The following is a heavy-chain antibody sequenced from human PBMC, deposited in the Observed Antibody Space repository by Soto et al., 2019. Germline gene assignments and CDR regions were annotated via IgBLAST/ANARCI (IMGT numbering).Heavy chain of an antibody. V-gene: IGHV1-69*01. CDR3: ARVGHQSPSVIWFFDL. D-gene: IGHD2-21*01. Sequence: QGQLVQSGAEVKKPGSSVKVSCKASGGSFRTYAINWVRQAPGQGLEWMGGIIPMLAAPTYAQKFQGRLTLTETESTTTVYMELSRLPSEDTAVYYCARVGHQSPSVIWFFDLWGRGTLVTVSS. CDR2: IIPMLAAP. CDR1: GGSFRTYA. J-gene: IGHJ2*01.